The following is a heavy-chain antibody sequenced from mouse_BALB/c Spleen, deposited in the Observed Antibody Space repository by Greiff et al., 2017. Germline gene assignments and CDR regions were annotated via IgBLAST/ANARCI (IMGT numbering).Heavy chain of an antibody. D-gene: IGHD2-4*01. V-gene: IGHV1S81*02. J-gene: IGHJ3*01. CDR2: INPSNGRT. Sequence: QVHVKQPGAELVKPGASVKLSCKASGYTFTSYWMHWVKQRPGQGLEWIGEINPSNGRTNYNEKFKSKATLTVDKSSSTAYMQLSSLTSEDSAVYYCARGGYDYEFAYWGQGTLVTVSA. CDR1: GYTFTSYW. CDR3: ARGGYDYEFAY.